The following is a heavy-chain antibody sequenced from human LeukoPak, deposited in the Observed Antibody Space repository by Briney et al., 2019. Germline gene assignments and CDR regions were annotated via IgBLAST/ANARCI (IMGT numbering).Heavy chain of an antibody. CDR2: ISISSKVI. Sequence: GGSLRLSCAVSGFTFTNYEMNWVRRAPGKGVEWISFISISSKVIYYADSVKGRFTISRDNARNALYLQMNGLRVDDTAVYYCARDLPGVVTNDFWGQGTLVTVSS. J-gene: IGHJ4*02. V-gene: IGHV3-48*04. D-gene: IGHD2/OR15-2a*01. CDR3: ARDLPGVVTNDF. CDR1: GFTFTNYE.